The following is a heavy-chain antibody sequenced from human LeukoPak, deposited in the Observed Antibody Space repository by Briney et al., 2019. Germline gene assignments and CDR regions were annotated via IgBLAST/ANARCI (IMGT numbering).Heavy chain of an antibody. V-gene: IGHV1-69*01. CDR3: AREGLFTMVRRGTLDN. CDR1: GGTFSSDG. Sequence: SAKVSCKASGGTFSSDGITWVRQAPGQGLEWMGGIIPSFRKPDYAKKFQGRVTLTADESTSTAYMELSSLRSEDTAVYYCAREGLFTMVRRGTLDNWGQGTLVTVSS. CDR2: IIPSFRKP. J-gene: IGHJ4*02. D-gene: IGHD3-10*01.